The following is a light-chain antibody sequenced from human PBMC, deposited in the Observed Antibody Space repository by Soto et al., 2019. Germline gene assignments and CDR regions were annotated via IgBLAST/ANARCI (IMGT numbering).Light chain of an antibody. V-gene: IGKV3-11*01. CDR1: QNVYFY. J-gene: IGKJ4*01. Sequence: EIVLTQSPATLPLSPGERATVSCRASQNVYFYLAWYQQKPGQAPRLLIYDASNRVTGIPTRFSGSGSGTDFTLTISSLEPEDFAVYYCQQRTDWRLTFGGGTKVELK. CDR3: QQRTDWRLT. CDR2: DAS.